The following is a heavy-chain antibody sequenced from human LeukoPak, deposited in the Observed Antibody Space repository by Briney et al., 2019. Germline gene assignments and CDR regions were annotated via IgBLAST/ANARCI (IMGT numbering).Heavy chain of an antibody. V-gene: IGHV4-31*03. CDR3: TRDGPCSSGYPDT. CDR2: IYYSGST. D-gene: IGHD3-22*01. Sequence: PSQTLSLTCTVSGGSISSGGHFWSWIRQHPGKGLEWIGYIYYSGSTYYNPSLKSRVTISVDTSKNQFSLRLNSVTAADTAVYYCTRDGPCSSGYPDTWGQGTLVTVSS. CDR1: GGSISSGGHF. J-gene: IGHJ5*02.